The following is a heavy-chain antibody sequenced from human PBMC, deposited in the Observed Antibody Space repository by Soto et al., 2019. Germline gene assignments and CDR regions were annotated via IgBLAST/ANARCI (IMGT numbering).Heavy chain of an antibody. CDR2: IYHNDNT. V-gene: IGHV4-39*07. CDR1: GGSVSGNSYS. J-gene: IGHJ4*02. D-gene: IGHD3-10*01. Sequence: SETLSLTCTVSGGSVSGNSYSWGWVRQSPGKGLEWIGTIYHNDNTHYNPSLKSRVTISVDRSKNEFSLRLNSVTAADTAVYYCARVTGPWGQGTLVTVAS. CDR3: ARVTGP.